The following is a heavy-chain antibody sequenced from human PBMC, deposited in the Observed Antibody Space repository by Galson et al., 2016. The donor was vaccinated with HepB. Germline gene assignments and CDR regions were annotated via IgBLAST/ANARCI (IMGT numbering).Heavy chain of an antibody. CDR2: IYYTGST. J-gene: IGHJ4*02. CDR3: AGVPTIGPSVMYY. Sequence: SETLSLTCIVSGGSISSSNYYWGWIRQPPGKGLEWIGSIYYTGSTTYNPSLKSRVSITVDTSKNQFSLNLTSVTAADTAVYYCAGVPTIGPSVMYYWGQGILVTASS. D-gene: IGHD3-16*01. V-gene: IGHV4-39*07. CDR1: GGSISSSNYY.